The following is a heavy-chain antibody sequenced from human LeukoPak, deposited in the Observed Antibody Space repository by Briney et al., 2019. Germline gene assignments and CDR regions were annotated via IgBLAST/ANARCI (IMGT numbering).Heavy chain of an antibody. CDR3: ARENSGSYRQFDY. Sequence: SETLSLTCTVSGGSISSYYWTWIRQPAGKGLEWIGRIYPSGSTNYNPSLKSRVTMSVDTSKNQFSLKLDSVTAADTAAYYCARENSGSYRQFDYWGQGTLVTVSS. D-gene: IGHD1-26*01. CDR1: GGSISSYY. V-gene: IGHV4-4*07. CDR2: IYPSGST. J-gene: IGHJ4*02.